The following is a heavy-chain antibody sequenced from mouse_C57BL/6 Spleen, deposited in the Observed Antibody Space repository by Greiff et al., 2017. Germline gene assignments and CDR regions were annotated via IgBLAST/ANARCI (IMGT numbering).Heavy chain of an antibody. Sequence: QVQLQQSGPELVKPGASVKISCKASGYAFSSSWMNWVKQRPGKGLEWIGRIYPGDGDTNYNGKFKGKATLTADKSSSTAYMQLSSLTSEDSAVDFCARQGYGSSPYYAMDYWGQGTSGTVAS. CDR3: ARQGYGSSPYYAMDY. J-gene: IGHJ4*01. D-gene: IGHD1-1*01. V-gene: IGHV1-82*01. CDR1: GYAFSSSW. CDR2: IYPGDGDT.